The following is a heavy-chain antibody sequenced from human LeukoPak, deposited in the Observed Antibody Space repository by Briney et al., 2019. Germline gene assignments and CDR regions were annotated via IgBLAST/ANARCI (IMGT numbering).Heavy chain of an antibody. CDR2: IYTGGGT. Sequence: SETLSLTCTVPGGSISGLYWSWIRQPAGKGLEWIGRIYTGGGTNYNPSLKSRVSMSVDTSKNQFSLKLNSVTAADTAVYFCARDVGFTKDWGQGTLVTVSS. V-gene: IGHV4-4*07. CDR3: ARDVGFTKD. CDR1: GGSISGLY. D-gene: IGHD1-26*01. J-gene: IGHJ4*02.